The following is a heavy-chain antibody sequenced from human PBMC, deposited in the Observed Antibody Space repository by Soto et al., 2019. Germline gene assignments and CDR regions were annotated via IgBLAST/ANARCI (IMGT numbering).Heavy chain of an antibody. CDR3: ARGRGNYENWNFDL. CDR1: GFTFSTYG. V-gene: IGHV3-64*02. J-gene: IGHJ2*01. CDR2: TSGSGRST. Sequence: EVQLVESGEGLVQPGGSLRLSCEGSGFTFSTYGMHWVRQAPGKGLEFVSSTSGSGRSTSYADSVKGRFIISRDNSKNTLYLQMGSLRIEDTALYYCARGRGNYENWNFDLWGRGSLVTVSS. D-gene: IGHD1-7*01.